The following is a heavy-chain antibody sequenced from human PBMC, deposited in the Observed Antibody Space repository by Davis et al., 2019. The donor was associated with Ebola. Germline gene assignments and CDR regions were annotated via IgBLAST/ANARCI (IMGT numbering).Heavy chain of an antibody. CDR1: GYTFTSYG. J-gene: IGHJ6*02. CDR2: INPNSGDT. Sequence: ASVKVSCKASGYTFTSYGISWVRQAPGQGLEWMGWINPNSGDTNYAQKFQGWVTMTRDTSISTAYMELRSLRSDDTAVYYCAGEPMFYGMDVWGQGTTVTVSS. D-gene: IGHD3-10*02. CDR3: AGEPMFYGMDV. V-gene: IGHV1-2*04.